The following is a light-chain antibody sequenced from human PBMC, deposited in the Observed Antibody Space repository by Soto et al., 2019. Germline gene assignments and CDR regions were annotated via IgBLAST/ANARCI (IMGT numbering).Light chain of an antibody. J-gene: IGKJ1*01. CDR1: QSVSSN. Sequence: EIVMTQSPSTLSVSPGERATLSCRASQSVSSNLAWYQQKPGQAPRLLIYGASTRATGIPARFSGSGSGTEFTLTISSLQSEDFAVYYCLHYGGSPLTFGQGTKVDIK. CDR3: LHYGGSPLT. V-gene: IGKV3D-15*01. CDR2: GAS.